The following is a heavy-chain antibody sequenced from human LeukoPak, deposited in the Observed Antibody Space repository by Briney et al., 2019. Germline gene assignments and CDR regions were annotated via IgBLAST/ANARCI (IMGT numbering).Heavy chain of an antibody. V-gene: IGHV1-2*02. CDR2: INPNSGGT. J-gene: IGHJ4*02. Sequence: GASVKASCKASGYTFTGYYMHWVRQAPGQGLEWMGWINPNSGGTNYAQKFQGRVTMTRDTSISTAYMELSRLRSDDTAVYYCARTPYYYDSSGYHFDYWGQGTLVTVSS. CDR3: ARTPYYYDSSGYHFDY. D-gene: IGHD3-22*01. CDR1: GYTFTGYY.